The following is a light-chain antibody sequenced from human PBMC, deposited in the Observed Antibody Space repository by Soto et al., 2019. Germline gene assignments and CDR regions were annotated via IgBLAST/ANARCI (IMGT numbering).Light chain of an antibody. J-gene: IGKJ1*01. Sequence: EIVLTQSPGTLSLSPGERATLSCRASQSVSSNYLAWYQQEPGQAPRLLIYGASSRATGIPDRFSGIGSGTDFTLIISRLEPEDFAVYYCQQYSSSPWTFGQGTKVEIK. CDR1: QSVSSNY. V-gene: IGKV3-20*01. CDR3: QQYSSSPWT. CDR2: GAS.